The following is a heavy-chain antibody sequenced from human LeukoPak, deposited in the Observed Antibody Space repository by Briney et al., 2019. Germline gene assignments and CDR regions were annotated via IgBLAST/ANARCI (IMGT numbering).Heavy chain of an antibody. CDR1: AHSFTRYW. V-gene: IGHV5-51*01. CDR2: IYPGDSDT. D-gene: IGHD3-3*01. Sequence: GQSVTFSSTGYAHSFTRYWITWVRQITGQGLEWMGFIYPGDSDTRYNPSCQGQVPISADKSISTAYLQWSSLKASDTAMYYCARLNYDFWSGFDYWGQGTLVTVSS. CDR3: ARLNYDFWSGFDY. J-gene: IGHJ4*02.